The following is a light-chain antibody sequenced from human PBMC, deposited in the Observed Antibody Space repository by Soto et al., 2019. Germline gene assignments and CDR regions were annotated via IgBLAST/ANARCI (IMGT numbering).Light chain of an antibody. CDR3: LLYYGGAQLV. V-gene: IGLV7-43*01. Sequence: QAVVTQEPSLTVSPGGTVTLTCASSTGAVTSGNYPSWFQQKPGQPPRTLIHTTNNKHSWIPARFSGSLLGGKAALTLSGVQPEDEADYYCLLYYGGAQLVFGGGTKLTVL. J-gene: IGLJ3*02. CDR2: TTN. CDR1: TGAVTSGNY.